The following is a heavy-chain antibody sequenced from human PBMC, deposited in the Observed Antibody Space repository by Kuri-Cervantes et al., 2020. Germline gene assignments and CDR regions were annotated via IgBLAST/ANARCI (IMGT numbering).Heavy chain of an antibody. Sequence: ETLSLSCAASGFTFSSYSMNWVRQAPGKGLEWVSSISSSSSYIYYADSVKGRFTISRDNAKNSLYLQMNSLRAEDTAVYYCAREGYSHGFDYWGQGTLVTVSS. CDR3: AREGYSHGFDY. D-gene: IGHD5-18*01. CDR1: GFTFSSYS. CDR2: ISSSSSYI. J-gene: IGHJ4*02. V-gene: IGHV3-21*01.